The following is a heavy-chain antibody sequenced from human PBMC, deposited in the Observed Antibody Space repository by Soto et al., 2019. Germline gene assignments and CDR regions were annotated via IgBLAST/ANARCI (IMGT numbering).Heavy chain of an antibody. D-gene: IGHD1-26*01. CDR1: GGSISSSSYY. V-gene: IGHV4-39*01. Sequence: SETLSLTCTVSGGSISSSSYYWGWIRQPPGKGLEWIGSIYYSGSTYYNPSLKSRVTISVDTSKNQFSLKLSSVTAADTAVYYCASPRIVGAIDYFDYWGQGTLVTVSS. J-gene: IGHJ4*02. CDR2: IYYSGST. CDR3: ASPRIVGAIDYFDY.